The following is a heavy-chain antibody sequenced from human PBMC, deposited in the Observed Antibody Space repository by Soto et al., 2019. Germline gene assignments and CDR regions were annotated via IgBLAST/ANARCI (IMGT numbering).Heavy chain of an antibody. D-gene: IGHD5-12*01. Sequence: QVQLVESGGGVVQPGRSLRLSCAASGFTFSSYGMHWVRQAPGKGLEWVAVISYDGSNYYADSVKGRFTISRDNSKNTLYLQMKSLRAEDTAIYYCAKDYSGPADYWGQGTLVTVSS. CDR3: AKDYSGPADY. J-gene: IGHJ4*02. CDR1: GFTFSSYG. V-gene: IGHV3-30*18. CDR2: ISYDGSN.